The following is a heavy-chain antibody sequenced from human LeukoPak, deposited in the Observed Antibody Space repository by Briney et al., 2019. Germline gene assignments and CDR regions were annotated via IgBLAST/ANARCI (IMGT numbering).Heavy chain of an antibody. CDR3: ARASGSFDY. CDR2: IKEDGSTK. Sequence: GGSLRLSCAASGFTFSHSWMTWVRQAPGKGLEWVADIKEDGSTKLYVDSVKGRFTISRDNAKNSLYLQMNSLRAEDTAVYYCARASGSFDYWGQGTLVTVSS. V-gene: IGHV3-7*01. D-gene: IGHD1-26*01. J-gene: IGHJ4*02. CDR1: GFTFSHSW.